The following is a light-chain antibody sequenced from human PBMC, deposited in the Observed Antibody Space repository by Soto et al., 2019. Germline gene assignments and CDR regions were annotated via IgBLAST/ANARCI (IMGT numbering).Light chain of an antibody. V-gene: IGKV1-39*01. CDR3: QQCYITPYT. CDR2: AAS. Sequence: DIQMTQSPSSLSASVGDTVTITCRASQSISVHLNWYQQKGGKVPKRLIYAASNLYSGVPSRFSGSGSETDFAINISSLQPDDVAPYYCQQCYITPYTFGQGTRLEI. CDR1: QSISVH. J-gene: IGKJ2*01.